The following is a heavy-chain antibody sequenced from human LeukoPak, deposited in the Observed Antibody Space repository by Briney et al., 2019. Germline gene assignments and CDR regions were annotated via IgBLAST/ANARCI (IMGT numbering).Heavy chain of an antibody. V-gene: IGHV3-21*01. Sequence: PGGSLRLSCAASGFTFSTSAMNWVRQVPGKGLEWVSSIDYDSSHIYYAASVRGRFTISRDNARNSVYLQMDSLRVEDTAVYYCTRVPLRYLRVGHYDYWGQGTLVAVSS. CDR2: IDYDSSHI. D-gene: IGHD3-9*01. CDR1: GFTFSTSA. J-gene: IGHJ4*02. CDR3: TRVPLRYLRVGHYDY.